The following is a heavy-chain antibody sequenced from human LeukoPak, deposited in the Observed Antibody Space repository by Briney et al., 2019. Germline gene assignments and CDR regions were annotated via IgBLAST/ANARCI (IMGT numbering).Heavy chain of an antibody. Sequence: KPGGSLRLSCAASGFTFSTYCFSWVRQAPGKGLEWVSTIDPTGSDKYYADSVRGRFTISRDTAKNSMYLQMDSLRAEDTAVYYCATETNGSHYDQWGQGTLLTVSS. J-gene: IGHJ4*02. CDR3: ATETNGSHYDQ. CDR1: GFTFSTYC. CDR2: IDPTGSDK. V-gene: IGHV3-21*01. D-gene: IGHD1-14*01.